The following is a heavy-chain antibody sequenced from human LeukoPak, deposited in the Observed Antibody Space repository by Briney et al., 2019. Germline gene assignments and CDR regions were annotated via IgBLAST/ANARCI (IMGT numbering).Heavy chain of an antibody. CDR2: IIPIFGTA. V-gene: IGHV1-69*05. D-gene: IGHD2-15*01. J-gene: IGHJ4*02. CDR1: GDTFSSYA. CDR3: ARGGPKRGGGSRFDY. Sequence: SVKVSCKASGDTFSSYAISWVRQAPGQGLEWMGGIIPIFGTANYAQKFQGRVTITTDESTSTAYMELSSLRSEDTAVYYCARGGPKRGGGSRFDYWGQGTLVTVSS.